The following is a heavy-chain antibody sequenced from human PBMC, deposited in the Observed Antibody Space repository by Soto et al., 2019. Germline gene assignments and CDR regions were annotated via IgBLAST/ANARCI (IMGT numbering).Heavy chain of an antibody. Sequence: PSETLSLTCTVSGDSISAYSWSWVRQPPGKGLEWIGNIHYNGNTKYNPSLKSRVSMSVDTSKNQFSLKLSSVTAADTAVYYCARHSYYYGSTYGCWLDPWGQGTLVTVSS. V-gene: IGHV4-59*08. J-gene: IGHJ5*02. CDR2: IHYNGNT. CDR1: GDSISAYS. D-gene: IGHD3-10*01. CDR3: ARHSYYYGSTYGCWLDP.